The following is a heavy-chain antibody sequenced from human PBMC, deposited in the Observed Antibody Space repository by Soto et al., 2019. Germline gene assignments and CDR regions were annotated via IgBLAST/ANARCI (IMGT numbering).Heavy chain of an antibody. V-gene: IGHV3-21*01. D-gene: IGHD2-15*01. CDR3: ARSHLAFCSGGSCYPIYYYYYGMDV. Sequence: VQLVESGGGVVQPGRSLRLSCAASGFTFSSYSMNWVRQAPGKGLEWVSSISSSSSYIYYADSVKGRFTISRDNAKNSLYLQMNSLRAEDTAVYYCARSHLAFCSGGSCYPIYYYYYGMDVWGQGTTVTVSS. CDR1: GFTFSSYS. CDR2: ISSSSSYI. J-gene: IGHJ6*02.